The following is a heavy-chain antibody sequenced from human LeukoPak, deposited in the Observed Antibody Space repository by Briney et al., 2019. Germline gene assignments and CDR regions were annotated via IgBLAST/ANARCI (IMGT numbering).Heavy chain of an antibody. V-gene: IGHV4-34*01. J-gene: IGHJ6*03. Sequence: SETLSLTCAVSGGSFSGYYWSWIRQPPGKGLEWIGEINHSGSTNYNPSLKSRVTISVDTSKNQFSLKLSSVTAADTAVYYCARGVAGYDFWSGPRGYYYVDVWGKGTTVTVSS. CDR2: INHSGST. D-gene: IGHD3-3*01. CDR3: ARGVAGYDFWSGPRGYYYVDV. CDR1: GGSFSGYY.